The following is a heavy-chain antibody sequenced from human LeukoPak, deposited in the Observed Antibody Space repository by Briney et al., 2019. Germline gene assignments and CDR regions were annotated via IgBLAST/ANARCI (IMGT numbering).Heavy chain of an antibody. D-gene: IGHD1-1*01. CDR1: GFTFSNAW. CDR3: TTTSYNWNDGLDY. Sequence: GGSLRLSCAASGFTFSNAWMSRVRQAPGKGLEWVGRIKSKTDGGTTDYAAPVKGRFTISRDDSKNTLYLQMNSLKTEDTAVYYCTTTSYNWNDGLDYWGQGTLVTVSS. CDR2: IKSKTDGGTT. V-gene: IGHV3-15*01. J-gene: IGHJ4*02.